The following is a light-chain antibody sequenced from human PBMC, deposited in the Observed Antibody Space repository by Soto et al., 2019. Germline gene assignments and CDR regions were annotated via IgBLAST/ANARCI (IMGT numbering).Light chain of an antibody. CDR1: QDIYIY. V-gene: IGKV1-33*01. CDR3: QHYDSLPLFT. J-gene: IGKJ3*01. Sequence: DIQMTQSPSSLSASVRDRVTITCQASQDIYIYLNWYQQRPGKAPKLLIYDASNLETGVPSRFSGSGSGTDFTFTISSLQPEDIATYFCQHYDSLPLFTFGPGTRVDIK. CDR2: DAS.